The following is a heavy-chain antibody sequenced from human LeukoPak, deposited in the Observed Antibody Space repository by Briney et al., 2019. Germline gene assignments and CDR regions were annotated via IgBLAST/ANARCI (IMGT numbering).Heavy chain of an antibody. D-gene: IGHD3-10*01. J-gene: IGHJ5*02. CDR1: GGSISSSSYY. V-gene: IGHV4-61*05. CDR2: IYYSGST. Sequence: SETLSLTCTVSGGSISSSSYYWSWIRQPPGKGLEWIGYIYYSGSTNYNPSLKSRVTISVDTSKNQFSLKLSSVTAADTAVYYCARQYYYGSGSSNWFDPWGQGTLVTVSS. CDR3: ARQYYYGSGSSNWFDP.